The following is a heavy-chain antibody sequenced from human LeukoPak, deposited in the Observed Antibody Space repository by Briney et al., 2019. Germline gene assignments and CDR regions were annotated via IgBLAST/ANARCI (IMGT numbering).Heavy chain of an antibody. Sequence: GGSLRLSCAASGFTFSNTSMSWVRQAPGKGLEWVGRIKSKTDGGAIEYAAPVQGRFIISRDDSKNTLYLQMNSLKTEDTAVYYCTTYEGVYWGQGTLVTVSA. V-gene: IGHV3-15*01. J-gene: IGHJ4*02. CDR2: IKSKTDGGAI. CDR3: TTYEGVY. D-gene: IGHD3-10*01. CDR1: GFTFSNTS.